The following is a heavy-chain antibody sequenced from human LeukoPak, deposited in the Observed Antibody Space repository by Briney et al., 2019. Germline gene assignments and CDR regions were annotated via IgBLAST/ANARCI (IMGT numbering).Heavy chain of an antibody. J-gene: IGHJ4*02. D-gene: IGHD4-23*01. V-gene: IGHV3-33*01. CDR1: GFTFSGFG. Sequence: PGGSLRLSCAASGFTFSGFGMHWVRQAPGKGLEWVAVIWYDGSNKYYADSVKGRFTISRDNPKNTLYVQMNSPRAEDTAVYYCARGRGADYGGNSGYFDYWGQGTLVTVSP. CDR2: IWYDGSNK. CDR3: ARGRGADYGGNSGYFDY.